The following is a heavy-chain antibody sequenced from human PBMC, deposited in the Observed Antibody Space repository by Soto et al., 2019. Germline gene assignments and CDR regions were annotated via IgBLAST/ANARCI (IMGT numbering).Heavy chain of an antibody. CDR1: GGSISSSNYY. V-gene: IGHV4-39*01. D-gene: IGHD6-6*01. Sequence: SETLSLTCTVSGGSISSSNYYWDWIRQPPGKGLEWIGTIYYSGTTYYNPSLESRVTISVDTSKNQFSLKLSSVTAADTAVYYCARRSSSWGFLDFWGQGTLVTVSS. J-gene: IGHJ4*02. CDR3: ARRSSSWGFLDF. CDR2: IYYSGTT.